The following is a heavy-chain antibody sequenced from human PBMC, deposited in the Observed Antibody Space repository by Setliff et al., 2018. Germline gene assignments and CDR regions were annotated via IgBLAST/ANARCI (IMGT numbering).Heavy chain of an antibody. Sequence: GASVKVSCKASGYTFTAYDIVWVRQATGQGLEWMGWMNPNSGRTGYPQKFQGRVTMTRNTSISTAYMELGSLRSEDTAVYFCVRGALVLQFLEWLPRFYYMDVWGKGTTGTVSS. V-gene: IGHV1-8*02. J-gene: IGHJ6*03. D-gene: IGHD3-3*01. CDR2: MNPNSGRT. CDR1: GYTFTAYD. CDR3: VRGALVLQFLEWLPRFYYMDV.